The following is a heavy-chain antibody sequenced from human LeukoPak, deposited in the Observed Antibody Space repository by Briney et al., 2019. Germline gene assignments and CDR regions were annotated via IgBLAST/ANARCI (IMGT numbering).Heavy chain of an antibody. Sequence: PGESLRLSCAASGFTFTTYWMTWVRQAPGKGLEWVANIKQDGSEKYYVDSVKGRFTISRDNAKNSLYLQMNSLRAEDTAVYYCASRHSGYDAFDIWGQGTMVTVSS. J-gene: IGHJ3*02. V-gene: IGHV3-7*01. CDR3: ASRHSGYDAFDI. CDR1: GFTFTTYW. CDR2: IKQDGSEK. D-gene: IGHD3-22*01.